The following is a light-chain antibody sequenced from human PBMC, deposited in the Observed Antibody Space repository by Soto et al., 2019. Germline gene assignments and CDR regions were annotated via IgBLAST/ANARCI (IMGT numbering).Light chain of an antibody. V-gene: IGKV1-39*01. Sequence: DIQMTQSPSSLSASVGDRVTITCRASQSISSYLNWNQQKPGKAPKLLIYAASSLQSGVPSRFSGSGSGTDFTLTISSLQPVDFATYYCQQSYSTLWTFGQGTKVEIK. CDR1: QSISSY. J-gene: IGKJ1*01. CDR3: QQSYSTLWT. CDR2: AAS.